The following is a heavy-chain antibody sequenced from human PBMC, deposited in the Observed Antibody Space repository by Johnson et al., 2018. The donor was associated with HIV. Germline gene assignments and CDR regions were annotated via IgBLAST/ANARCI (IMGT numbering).Heavy chain of an antibody. CDR2: IKEDGSEK. Sequence: VQLVESGGGLVKPGGSLRLSCAASGFTFSRYWMSWVRQAPVKGLEWVANIKEDGSEKYYVDSVKGRFTISRDNAKNSLYLQMNSLRAEDTAVYYCASEAFDIGGQGTRVTVSS. V-gene: IGHV3-7*03. J-gene: IGHJ3*02. CDR1: GFTFSRYW. CDR3: ASEAFDI.